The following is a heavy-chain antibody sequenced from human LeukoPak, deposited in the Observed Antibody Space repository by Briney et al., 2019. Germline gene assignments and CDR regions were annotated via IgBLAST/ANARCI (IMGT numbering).Heavy chain of an antibody. V-gene: IGHV1-2*02. Sequence: ASVKVSCKASGYTFTGYYMHWVRQAPGRGLEWMGWINPNSGGTNYAQKFQGRVTMTRDTSISTAYMELSRLRSDDTAVYYCARESKAAAGNDYWGQGTLVTVSS. J-gene: IGHJ4*02. CDR1: GYTFTGYY. CDR2: INPNSGGT. D-gene: IGHD6-13*01. CDR3: ARESKAAAGNDY.